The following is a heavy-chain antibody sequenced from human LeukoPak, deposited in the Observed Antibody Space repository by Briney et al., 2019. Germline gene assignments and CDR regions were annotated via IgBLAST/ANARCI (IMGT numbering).Heavy chain of an antibody. CDR1: GFTFSNSW. Sequence: GGSIRLSCAASGFTFSNSWMSGVRHAPGKGLEWVGRFKSKTDGGTTDYAAPVKGRFTISRDDSKNTLYLQMNSLKTEGTGVYYCTTCGYSYGSDYWGQGTLVTVSS. D-gene: IGHD5-18*01. CDR3: TTCGYSYGSDY. V-gene: IGHV3-15*01. J-gene: IGHJ4*02. CDR2: FKSKTDGGTT.